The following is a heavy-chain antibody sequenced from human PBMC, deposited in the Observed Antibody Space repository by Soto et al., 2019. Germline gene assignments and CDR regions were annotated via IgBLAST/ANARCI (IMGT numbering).Heavy chain of an antibody. CDR3: ARGCIAVTTHLCY. Sequence: QVLLVQPGPEIKKPGASVKVSCKASGYTFNTYGITWVRQAPGQGLEWMGWINPYNGNTKFAQKLQDRVTMTTATSTSTAYMELASLRSDDTAVYYCARGCIAVTTHLCYWGQGTLVTVSS. D-gene: IGHD4-17*01. J-gene: IGHJ4*02. CDR2: INPYNGNT. CDR1: GYTFNTYG. V-gene: IGHV1-18*01.